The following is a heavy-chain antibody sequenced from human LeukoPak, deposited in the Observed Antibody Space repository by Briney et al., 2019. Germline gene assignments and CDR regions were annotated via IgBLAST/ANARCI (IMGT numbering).Heavy chain of an antibody. CDR3: AKDAQVRGVINGFDY. CDR2: IKQDGSEK. Sequence: GGSLRLSCAASGFTFSSYWMSWVRQAPGKGLEWVANIKQDGSEKYYVDSVKGRFTISRDNAKNSLYLQMNSLTAEDTAMYYCAKDAQVRGVINGFDYWGQGTLVTVSS. V-gene: IGHV3-7*01. CDR1: GFTFSSYW. J-gene: IGHJ4*02. D-gene: IGHD3-10*01.